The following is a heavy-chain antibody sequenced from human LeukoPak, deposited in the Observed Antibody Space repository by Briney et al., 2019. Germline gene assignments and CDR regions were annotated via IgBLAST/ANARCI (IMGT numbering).Heavy chain of an antibody. J-gene: IGHJ4*02. Sequence: GGSLRLSCAASGFTFSSYAMSWVRQAPGEGLEWVSAISGSGGSTYYADSVKGRFTISRDNSKNTLYLQMNSLRAEDTAVYYCAKYGPYDFWSGSIGNFDYWGQGTLVTVSS. CDR1: GFTFSSYA. CDR2: ISGSGGST. V-gene: IGHV3-23*01. CDR3: AKYGPYDFWSGSIGNFDY. D-gene: IGHD3-3*01.